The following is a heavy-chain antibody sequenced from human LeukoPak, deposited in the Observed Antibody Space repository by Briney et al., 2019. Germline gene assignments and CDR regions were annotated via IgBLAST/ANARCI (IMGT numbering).Heavy chain of an antibody. CDR2: ITYSSRYI. Sequence: PGGSLRLSCAASGFTFYDHAMNWVRQAPGKGVEWVSSITYSSRYIYYADSVKGRFISSRDNAKNSLYLQLNSLTVEDTAVYYCARVSREYGDLDSWGQGTLVTVSS. J-gene: IGHJ4*02. D-gene: IGHD4-17*01. V-gene: IGHV3-21*01. CDR1: GFTFYDHA. CDR3: ARVSREYGDLDS.